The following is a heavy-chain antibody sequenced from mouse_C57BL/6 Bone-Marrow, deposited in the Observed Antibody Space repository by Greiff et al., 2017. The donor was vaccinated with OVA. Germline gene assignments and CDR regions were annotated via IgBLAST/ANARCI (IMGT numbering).Heavy chain of an antibody. CDR2: IFPGSGST. D-gene: IGHD1-1*01. CDR3: ATYYYGSPWYFDV. CDR1: GYTFTDYY. V-gene: IGHV1-75*01. Sequence: VKLVESGPELVKPGASVKISCKASGYTFTDYYINWVKQRPGQGLEWIGWIFPGSGSTYYNEKFKGKATLTVDKSSSTAYMLLSSLTSEDSAVYFCATYYYGSPWYFDVWGTGTTVTVSS. J-gene: IGHJ1*03.